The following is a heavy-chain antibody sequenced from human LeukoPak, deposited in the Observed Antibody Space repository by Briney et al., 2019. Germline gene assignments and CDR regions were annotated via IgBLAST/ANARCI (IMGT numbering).Heavy chain of an antibody. V-gene: IGHV3-21*01. CDR2: ISGSDGYT. D-gene: IGHD1-26*01. CDR3: ARSIVGARGYFDY. Sequence: GGSLRLSCAASGFTFSSYGMSWVRQAPGKGLEWVSSISGSDGYTYYADSVKGRFTISRDNAKNSLYLQMNSLRAEDTAVYYCARSIVGARGYFDYWGQGTLVTISS. CDR1: GFTFSSYG. J-gene: IGHJ4*02.